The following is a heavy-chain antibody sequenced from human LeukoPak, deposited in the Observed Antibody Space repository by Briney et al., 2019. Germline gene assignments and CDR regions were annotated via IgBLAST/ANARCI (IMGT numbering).Heavy chain of an antibody. J-gene: IGHJ4*02. D-gene: IGHD6-19*01. CDR3: VAGNGDYFDY. CDR2: IYPGDSET. Sequence: GESLKISCRGSGYTFATFWIGWVRQKPGKGLEWMGYIYPGDSETRCSPSFQGQVTISADKSTSTAYLQWKSLQSSDTAMYYAVAGNGDYFDYWGQGTLVIVSS. CDR1: GYTFATFW. V-gene: IGHV5-51*01.